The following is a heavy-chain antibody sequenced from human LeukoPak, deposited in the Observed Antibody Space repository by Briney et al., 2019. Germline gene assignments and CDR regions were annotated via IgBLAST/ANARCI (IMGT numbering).Heavy chain of an antibody. Sequence: PSETLSLTCTVSGGSISSSSYYWGWIRQPPGKGLEWIGSIYYSGSTYYNPSLKSRVTISVDTSKNQFSLKLSSVTAADTAVYYCAREHGEVLLRINWFDPWGQGTLVTVSS. V-gene: IGHV4-39*07. CDR1: GGSISSSSYY. J-gene: IGHJ5*02. D-gene: IGHD3-10*01. CDR3: AREHGEVLLRINWFDP. CDR2: IYYSGST.